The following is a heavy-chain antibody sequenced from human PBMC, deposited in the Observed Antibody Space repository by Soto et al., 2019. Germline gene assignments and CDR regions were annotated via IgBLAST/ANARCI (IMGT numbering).Heavy chain of an antibody. CDR1: GGPFSPST. CDR2: IIPIFGTA. V-gene: IGHV1-69*01. J-gene: IGHJ5*02. CDR3: RSSTYYYDSSEDWFDP. Sequence: QVRLVQSGTEVKKPGSSVKVSCKAAGGPFSPSTISWVRQAPGQGLEWMGGIIPIFGTANYAQKFQGRVTITADESTSTVFMDLSSLRSEDTAVYYCRSSTYYYDSSEDWFDPWGQGTLVTVSS. D-gene: IGHD3-22*01.